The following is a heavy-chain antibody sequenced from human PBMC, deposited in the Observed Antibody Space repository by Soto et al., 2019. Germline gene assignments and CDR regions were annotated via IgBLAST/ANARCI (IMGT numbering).Heavy chain of an antibody. CDR3: AKGSGLEPNYYGMDV. Sequence: EVQLLESGGGLVQPGGSLRLSCGASGFTFRSYAMSWVRQAPGKGLEWVSGISGSGGSTYYADSVKGRFTISRDNSKNTLYLQMNSLRVEDTAVYYCAKGSGLEPNYYGMDVWGQGTTVTVSS. D-gene: IGHD1-1*01. CDR2: ISGSGGST. CDR1: GFTFRSYA. V-gene: IGHV3-23*01. J-gene: IGHJ6*02.